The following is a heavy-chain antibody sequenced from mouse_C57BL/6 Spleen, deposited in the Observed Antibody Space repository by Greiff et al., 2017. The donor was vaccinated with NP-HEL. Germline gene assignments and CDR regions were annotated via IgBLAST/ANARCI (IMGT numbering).Heavy chain of an antibody. CDR3: ARRYYGSSYLWYFDV. CDR1: GYTFTDYY. CDR2: INPYNGGT. Sequence: VQLKQSGPVLVKPGASVKMSCKASGYTFTDYYMNWVKQSHGKSLEWIGVINPYNGGTSYNQKFKGKATLTVDKSSSTAYMELNSLTSEDSAVYYCARRYYGSSYLWYFDVWGTGTTVTVSS. J-gene: IGHJ1*03. D-gene: IGHD1-1*01. V-gene: IGHV1-19*01.